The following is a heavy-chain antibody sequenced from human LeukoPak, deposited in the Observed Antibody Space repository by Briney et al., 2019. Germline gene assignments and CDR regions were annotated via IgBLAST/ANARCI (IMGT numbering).Heavy chain of an antibody. J-gene: IGHJ5*02. Sequence: PGGSLRLSCSPSGFTFNTYSMYWVRQAPGKGLEWVSYINSAGSTIYYADSVKGRFTVSRDSSKNTLYLQMNSLRAEDTAVYYCAVYSGNWFDPWGQGTLVTVSS. CDR2: INSAGSTI. D-gene: IGHD1-26*01. CDR3: AVYSGNWFDP. CDR1: GFTFNTYS. V-gene: IGHV3-48*01.